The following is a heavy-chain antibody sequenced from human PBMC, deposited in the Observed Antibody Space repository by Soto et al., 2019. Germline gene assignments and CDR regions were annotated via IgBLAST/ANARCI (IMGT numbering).Heavy chain of an antibody. J-gene: IGHJ5*02. D-gene: IGHD2-2*01. Sequence: PSETLSLTCAVYGGSFSGYYWSWIRQPPGKGLEWIGEINHSGSTNYNPSLKSRVTISVDTSKNQFSLKLSSVTAADTAVYYCGSTRNCSSTSCSVRPYNWFDPWGQGTLVTVSS. CDR2: INHSGST. CDR3: GSTRNCSSTSCSVRPYNWFDP. V-gene: IGHV4-34*01. CDR1: GGSFSGYY.